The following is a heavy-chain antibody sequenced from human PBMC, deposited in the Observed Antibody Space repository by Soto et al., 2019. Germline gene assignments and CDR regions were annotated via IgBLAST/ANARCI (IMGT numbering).Heavy chain of an antibody. CDR1: GFTFSSYW. J-gene: IGHJ6*02. Sequence: HPGGSLRLSCAASGFTFSSYWMSWVRQAPGKGLEWVANIKQDGSEKYYVDSVKGRFTISRDNAKNSLYLQMNSLRAEDTAVYYCARSYDSSGYYSEAPMDVWGQGTTVTVSS. V-gene: IGHV3-7*03. CDR2: IKQDGSEK. CDR3: ARSYDSSGYYSEAPMDV. D-gene: IGHD3-22*01.